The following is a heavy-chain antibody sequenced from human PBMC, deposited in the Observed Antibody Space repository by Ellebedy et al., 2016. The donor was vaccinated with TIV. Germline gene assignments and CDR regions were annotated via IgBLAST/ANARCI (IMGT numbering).Heavy chain of an antibody. CDR1: GGSISNPNW. Sequence: MPGGSLRLSCAVSGGSISNPNWWSWVRQPPGKGLEWIGDIYHSGSTTYSPSLKRRVTISVDKSRNQFSLRLTSVTAADTAVYYCARGYCSGGSCGYFDYWGQGTLVTVSS. D-gene: IGHD2-15*01. CDR2: IYHSGST. V-gene: IGHV4-4*02. CDR3: ARGYCSGGSCGYFDY. J-gene: IGHJ4*02.